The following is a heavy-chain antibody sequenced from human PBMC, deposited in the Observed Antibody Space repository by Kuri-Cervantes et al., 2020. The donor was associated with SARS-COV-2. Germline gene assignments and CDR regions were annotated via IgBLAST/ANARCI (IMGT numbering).Heavy chain of an antibody. V-gene: IGHV3-21*01. D-gene: IGHD3-22*01. CDR1: GFTFSSYS. CDR3: ARGSDSSGYYFDY. Sequence: GESLKISCAASGFTFSSYSMNWVRQAPGKGLEWVSSISSSSSYIYYADSVKGRFTISRDNSKNTLYLQMNSLRAEDTAVYYCARGSDSSGYYFDYWGQGTLVTVSS. CDR2: ISSSSSYI. J-gene: IGHJ4*02.